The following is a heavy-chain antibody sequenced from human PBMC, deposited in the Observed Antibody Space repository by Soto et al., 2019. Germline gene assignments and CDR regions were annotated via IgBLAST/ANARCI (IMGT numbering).Heavy chain of an antibody. V-gene: IGHV3-23*01. J-gene: IGHJ6*02. CDR1: GFTFSSYA. D-gene: IGHD1-26*01. CDR2: ISGSGGST. CDR3: AKDEVGAMYYYYYGMDV. Sequence: GALRLSCAASGFTFSSYAMCWVRQAPGKGLEWVSAISGSGGSTYYADSVKGRFTISRDNSKNTLYLQMNSLRAEDTAVYYCAKDEVGAMYYYYYGMDVWGQGTTVTVSS.